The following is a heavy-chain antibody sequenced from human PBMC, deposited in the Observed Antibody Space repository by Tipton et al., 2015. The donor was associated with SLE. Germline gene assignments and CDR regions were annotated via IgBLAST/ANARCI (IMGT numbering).Heavy chain of an antibody. CDR2: IYGETHT. CDR1: GFTFSTYA. J-gene: IGHJ4*02. Sequence: SLRLSCAASGFTFSTYAMTWVRQAPGKGLEWVSLIYGETHTYSADSLQGRFTISRDNSKNTLYLQMDALRPEDTAVYYCAKVDTIAAVTYYFDSWGQGTLVTVSS. V-gene: IGHV3-23*03. CDR3: AKVDTIAAVTYYFDS. D-gene: IGHD6-25*01.